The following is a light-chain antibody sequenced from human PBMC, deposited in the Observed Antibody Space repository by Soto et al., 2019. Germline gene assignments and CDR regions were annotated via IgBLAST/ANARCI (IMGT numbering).Light chain of an antibody. Sequence: EVVLTQSPCTLSFSPGARVTLSCRASQFVSSTYLAWYQQRPGQAPRLLIYGASSRATGIPDRFSGGGSETDFTLTISRLEYDDSAVYYCQQYGISPFTFGGGTNVDIK. CDR1: QFVSSTY. V-gene: IGKV3-20*01. CDR2: GAS. J-gene: IGKJ4*01. CDR3: QQYGISPFT.